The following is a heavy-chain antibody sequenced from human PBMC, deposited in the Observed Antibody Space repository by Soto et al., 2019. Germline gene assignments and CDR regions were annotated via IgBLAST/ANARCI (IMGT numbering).Heavy chain of an antibody. Sequence: SETLSLTCAVYGGSFSGYYWSWIRQPPGKGLEWIGEINHSGSTNYNPSLKSRVTISVDTSKNQFSLKLSSVTAADTAVYYCARAILVQDVVRADSQHYGMDVWGQGTTVTVSS. CDR1: GGSFSGYY. J-gene: IGHJ6*02. V-gene: IGHV4-34*01. CDR2: INHSGST. D-gene: IGHD3-22*01. CDR3: ARAILVQDVVRADSQHYGMDV.